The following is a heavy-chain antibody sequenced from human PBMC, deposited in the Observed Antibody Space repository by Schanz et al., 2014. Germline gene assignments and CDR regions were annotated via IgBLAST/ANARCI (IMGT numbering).Heavy chain of an antibody. V-gene: IGHV1-2*02. Sequence: QVQLVQSGAEVKKPGSSVRVSCKASGGPLSSYPINWVRQAPGQGLEWMGWINPNSGDRNYAQKFQGRVTMTRDTSISTAYMELSSLRSEDTAVYYCARLRAGPFYFDYWGQGTLVTVSS. CDR3: ARLRAGPFYFDY. CDR1: GGPLSSYP. J-gene: IGHJ4*02. CDR2: INPNSGDR. D-gene: IGHD6-19*01.